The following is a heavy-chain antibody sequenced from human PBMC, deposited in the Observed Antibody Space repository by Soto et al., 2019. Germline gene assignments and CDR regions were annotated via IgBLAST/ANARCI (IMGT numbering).Heavy chain of an antibody. Sequence: GSLRLSCAASGFNFSDHYMNWIRQAPGKGLEWVSYISGSSRYTNFADSVKGRFTISRDNANNSAYLQLNSLRAEDTAGNYCAKHTSGCHSYDYWGQGTPVTVSS. J-gene: IGHJ4*02. D-gene: IGHD6-19*01. CDR2: ISGSSRYT. CDR3: AKHTSGCHSYDY. CDR1: GFNFSDHY. V-gene: IGHV3-11*06.